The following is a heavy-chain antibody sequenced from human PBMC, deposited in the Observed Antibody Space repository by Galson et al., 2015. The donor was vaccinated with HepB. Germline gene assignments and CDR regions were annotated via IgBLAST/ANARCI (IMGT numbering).Heavy chain of an antibody. CDR3: APRPGVWVPFEI. Sequence: HALVKHTQTLTLTCNSSAFSPSRRGLGVGWIRQPPGEALEWLAIIFWDDGKSYNPSLKSSLTIAKDTSKNQVVLIMTNMDPVDTGTYYCAPRPGVWVPFEIWGQGTTVTVSS. CDR1: AFSPSRRGLG. J-gene: IGHJ3*02. V-gene: IGHV2-5*02. CDR2: IFWDDGK. D-gene: IGHD3-16*01.